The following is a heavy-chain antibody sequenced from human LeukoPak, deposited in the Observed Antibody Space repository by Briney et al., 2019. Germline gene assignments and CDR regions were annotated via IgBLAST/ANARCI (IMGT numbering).Heavy chain of an antibody. CDR3: AASTYGSGSYVGFDS. D-gene: IGHD3-10*01. V-gene: IGHV5-51*01. J-gene: IGHJ4*02. CDR2: MYPGDSDT. CDR1: GYSFTSYC. Sequence: GESLKISCKVSGYSFTSYCIGWVRQMPGKGLEWMGIMYPGDSDTRYSPSFQGQVTISADKSISTAYLQWSSLKASDTAMYYCAASTYGSGSYVGFDSWGQGTLVTVSS.